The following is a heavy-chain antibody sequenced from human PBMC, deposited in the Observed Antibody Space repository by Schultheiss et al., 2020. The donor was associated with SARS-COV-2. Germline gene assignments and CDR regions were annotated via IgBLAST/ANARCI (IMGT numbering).Heavy chain of an antibody. D-gene: IGHD6-19*01. CDR3: ARGFSGIAVADNWFDP. Sequence: SQTLSLTCTVSGGSISSSSYYWGWIRQPPGKGLEWIGSIYYSGSTYYNPSLKSRVTMSVDTSKNQFSLKLSSVTAADTAVYYCARGFSGIAVADNWFDPWGQGTLVTVSS. V-gene: IGHV4-39*07. CDR2: IYYSGST. CDR1: GGSISSSSYY. J-gene: IGHJ5*02.